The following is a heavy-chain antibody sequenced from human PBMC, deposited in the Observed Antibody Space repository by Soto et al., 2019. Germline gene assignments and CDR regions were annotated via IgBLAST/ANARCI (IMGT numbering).Heavy chain of an antibody. Sequence: SETLSLTCAVSGGSISSGGYSWNWVRQPPGTGLEWIGYIYQSGSTYYNPSLKSRVTISVDRSKNQFSLKLSSVTAADTAVYFCARMNILTGYYFDYWGQGTLVTV. V-gene: IGHV4-30-2*01. J-gene: IGHJ4*02. CDR1: GGSISSGGYS. CDR3: ARMNILTGYYFDY. D-gene: IGHD3-9*01. CDR2: IYQSGST.